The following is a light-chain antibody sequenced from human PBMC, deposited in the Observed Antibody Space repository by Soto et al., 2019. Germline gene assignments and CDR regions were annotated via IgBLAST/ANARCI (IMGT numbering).Light chain of an antibody. CDR1: QSISNW. CDR3: QHYNSYSEA. V-gene: IGKV1-5*01. CDR2: DAS. Sequence: DIQMTQSPSSLSASVGDRVTITCRPSQSISNWLAWEQQKPGKAPKLLIYDASSLESGVPSRFSGSGSGTEFTLTSSMLQPDDFTTYCCQHYNSYSEAFGQGTKVDI. J-gene: IGKJ1*01.